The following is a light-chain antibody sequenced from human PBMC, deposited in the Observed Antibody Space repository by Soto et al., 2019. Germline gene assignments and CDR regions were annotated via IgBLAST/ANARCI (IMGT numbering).Light chain of an antibody. V-gene: IGKV4-1*01. CDR1: QSVLYSSNNKNY. CDR2: WAS. CDR3: QQYYTTPLT. Sequence: DIVMTQSPDSLAVSLGERATINCKSSQSVLYSSNNKNYLAWYQQKPGQPPKLLIYWASTRESGVPDRSSGSGSGTDFTLTISSLQAEDVAVYSCQQYYTTPLTFGGGTKVEIK. J-gene: IGKJ4*01.